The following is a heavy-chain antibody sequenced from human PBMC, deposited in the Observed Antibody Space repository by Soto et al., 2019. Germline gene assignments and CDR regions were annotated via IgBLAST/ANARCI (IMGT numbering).Heavy chain of an antibody. V-gene: IGHV1-46*01. CDR1: GNSFTNYY. J-gene: IGHJ6*02. CDR3: ARSHVTVVIDYYGMDV. Sequence: ASVKVSCKASGNSFTNYYIHWVRQAPGQGLGWMGVISPSGDRTTYAQNFQGRVTVTRDTPTNAVYMELRSLRSEDTAVYYCARSHVTVVIDYYGMDVWGQGTTVTVSS. D-gene: IGHD2-15*01. CDR2: ISPSGDRT.